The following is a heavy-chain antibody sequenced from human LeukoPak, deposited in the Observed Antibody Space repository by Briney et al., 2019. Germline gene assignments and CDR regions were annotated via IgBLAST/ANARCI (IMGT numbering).Heavy chain of an antibody. CDR2: ISGSGGST. V-gene: IGHV3-23*01. CDR3: AKDLYYDSSGYYETYFDY. Sequence: GGSLRLSCAASGFTFSSYAMSWVRQAPGKGLEWVSAISGSGGSTYYADSVKGRFTVSRDNSKNTLYLQMNSLRAEDTAVYYCAKDLYYDSSGYYETYFDYWGQGTLVTVSS. CDR1: GFTFSSYA. J-gene: IGHJ4*02. D-gene: IGHD3-22*01.